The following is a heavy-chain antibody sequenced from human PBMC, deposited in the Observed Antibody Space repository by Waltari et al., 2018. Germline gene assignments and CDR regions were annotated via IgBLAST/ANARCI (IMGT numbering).Heavy chain of an antibody. D-gene: IGHD1-26*01. CDR3: ARGNHGRVEGGDY. V-gene: IGHV1-2*02. J-gene: IGHJ4*02. CDR2: INPNSGGT. Sequence: QVQLVQSGAEVQKPGASVNVSCKASGYTFTDYYMPWGRRAPGQGLEWMGWINPNSGGTNYAQNFQGRVTMTRDTSISTAYMELSRLRSDDTALYYCARGNHGRVEGGDYWGQGTLVTVSS. CDR1: GYTFTDYY.